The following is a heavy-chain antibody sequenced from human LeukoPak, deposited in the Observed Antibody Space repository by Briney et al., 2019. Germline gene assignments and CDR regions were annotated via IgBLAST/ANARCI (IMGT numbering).Heavy chain of an antibody. CDR3: ARDPDDFSNFEYFHH. D-gene: IGHD4-11*01. CDR2: ISSDGNNQ. Sequence: GGSLRLSCAASGFTFSNYILHWVRQAPGKGLEWVAVISSDGNNQYYADSVKGRFTVSRDNSKSTLYLLINTLRAEDSAVYYCARDPDDFSNFEYFHHWGQGTLVTVSS. CDR1: GFTFSNYI. J-gene: IGHJ1*01. V-gene: IGHV3-30*04.